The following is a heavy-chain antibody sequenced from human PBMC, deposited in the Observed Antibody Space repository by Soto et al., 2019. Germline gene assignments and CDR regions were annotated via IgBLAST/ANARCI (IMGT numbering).Heavy chain of an antibody. Sequence: ASVKVSCKASGYTFTSYYMHWVRQAPGQGLEWMGIINPSGGSTSYAQKFQGRVTMTRDTSTSTVYMELSSLRSEDTAVYYCARDSLVVAATEDAFDIWGQGTMVTVSS. J-gene: IGHJ3*02. CDR2: INPSGGST. D-gene: IGHD2-15*01. CDR3: ARDSLVVAATEDAFDI. CDR1: GYTFTSYY. V-gene: IGHV1-46*01.